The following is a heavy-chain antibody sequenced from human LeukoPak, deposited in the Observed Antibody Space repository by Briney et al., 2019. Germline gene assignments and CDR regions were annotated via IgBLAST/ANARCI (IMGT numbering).Heavy chain of an antibody. J-gene: IGHJ4*02. Sequence: GGSLRLSCAASGFTFSNSGMSWVRQAPGKGLEWVSYISSSGSTIYYADSVKGRFTISRDNAKNSLYLQMNSLRAEDTAVYYCAKDSKRWKTYYYEAGSYYFDYWGQGTRVTVSS. CDR2: ISSSGSTI. D-gene: IGHD3-10*01. V-gene: IGHV3-48*04. CDR3: AKDSKRWKTYYYEAGSYYFDY. CDR1: GFTFSNSG.